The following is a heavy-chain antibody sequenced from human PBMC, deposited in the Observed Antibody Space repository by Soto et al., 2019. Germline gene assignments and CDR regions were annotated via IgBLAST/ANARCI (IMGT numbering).Heavy chain of an antibody. CDR2: ISGSGGST. CDR3: AKDGRGGGYVYYYYGMDV. V-gene: IGHV3-23*01. Sequence: EVQLLESGGGLVQPGGSLRLSCAASGFTFSSYAMSWVRQAPGKGLEWVSAISGSGGSTYYADSVKGRFTISRDNSKNTLYLQMNSRRAEDTAVYYCAKDGRGGGYVYYYYGMDVWGQGTTVTVSS. CDR1: GFTFSSYA. J-gene: IGHJ6*02. D-gene: IGHD5-12*01.